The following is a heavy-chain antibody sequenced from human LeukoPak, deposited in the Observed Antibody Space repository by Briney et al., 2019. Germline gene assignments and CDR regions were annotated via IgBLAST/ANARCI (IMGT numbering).Heavy chain of an antibody. CDR3: ARNFDWLLHFDY. D-gene: IGHD3-9*01. Sequence: PGGSLRLSCAASGFTFSDYYMSWIRQAPGKGLEWVSYISSSGSTIYYADSVKGRFTISKDNAKNSLYLQMNSLRAEDTAVYYCARNFDWLLHFDYWGQGTLVTVSS. CDR1: GFTFSDYY. J-gene: IGHJ4*02. CDR2: ISSSGSTI. V-gene: IGHV3-11*04.